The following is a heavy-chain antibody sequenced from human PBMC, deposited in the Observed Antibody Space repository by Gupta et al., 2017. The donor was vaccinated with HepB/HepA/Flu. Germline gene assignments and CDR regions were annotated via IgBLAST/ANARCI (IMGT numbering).Heavy chain of an antibody. CDR2: IWFDGSNK. CDR3: ARVTGYYYDMDV. V-gene: IGHV3-33*01. CDR1: GFTFSNYG. Sequence: QVQLVESGGGVVQPGRSLRLSCAASGFTFSNYGMHWVRQAPGKGLEWVAVIWFDGSNKYYADSVKGRFTISRDNSKNTLYLQMNSLRAEDTAVYYCARVTGYYYDMDVWGRGTTVTVSS. J-gene: IGHJ6*03. D-gene: IGHD1-14*01.